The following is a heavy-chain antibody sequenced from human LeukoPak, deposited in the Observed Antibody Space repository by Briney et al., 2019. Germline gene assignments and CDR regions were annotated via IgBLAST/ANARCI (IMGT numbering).Heavy chain of an antibody. CDR1: GFTFSSYW. CDR3: ARGGGLDA. D-gene: IGHD3-16*01. V-gene: IGHV3-7*03. J-gene: IGHJ6*02. Sequence: GGSLRLSCAASGFTFSSYWMNWARQAPGKGLEWVASINHNGNVNYYVDSVKGRFTISRDNAKNSLYLQMSNLRAEDTAVYFCARGGGLDAWGQGAPVTVSS. CDR2: INHNGNVN.